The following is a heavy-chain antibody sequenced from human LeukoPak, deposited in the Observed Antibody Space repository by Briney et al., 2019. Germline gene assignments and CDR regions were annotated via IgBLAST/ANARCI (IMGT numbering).Heavy chain of an antibody. Sequence: ASVKVSCKASGYTFTSYAMNWVRQAPGQGLEWMGWINTNTGNPTYAQGFTGRLVFSLDTSVSTAYLQISSLKAEDTAVYYCARDTGYSSSWYLIYFDYWGQGTLVTVSS. CDR1: GYTFTSYA. CDR2: INTNTGNP. J-gene: IGHJ4*02. D-gene: IGHD6-13*01. V-gene: IGHV7-4-1*02. CDR3: ARDTGYSSSWYLIYFDY.